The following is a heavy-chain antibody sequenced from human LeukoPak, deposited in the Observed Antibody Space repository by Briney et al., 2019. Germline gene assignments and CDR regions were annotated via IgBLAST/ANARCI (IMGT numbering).Heavy chain of an antibody. CDR3: ARHLGGSGSHDAFDI. CDR2: ISSSSSTI. Sequence: GGSLRLSCAASGFTFSSYSMNWVRQAPGKGLEWVSYISSSSSTIYYADSVKGRFTISRDNAKNSLYLQMNSLRAEDTAVYYCARHLGGSGSHDAFDIWGQGTMVTVSS. J-gene: IGHJ3*02. CDR1: GFTFSSYS. D-gene: IGHD3-10*01. V-gene: IGHV3-48*04.